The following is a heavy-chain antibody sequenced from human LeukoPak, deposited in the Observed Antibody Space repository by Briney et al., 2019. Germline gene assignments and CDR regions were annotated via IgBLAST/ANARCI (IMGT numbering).Heavy chain of an antibody. Sequence: SDTLSLTCTVSGGCISSYYWNLIRQPAGTRLEWIGRIYTNGATNYNPSLNSRVATSVDTSKNQFSLRLTSVTAADTAVYYCARSRGGSSLGAFDIWGQGTMVTVSS. CDR2: IYTNGAT. CDR3: ARSRGGSSLGAFDI. J-gene: IGHJ3*02. CDR1: GGCISSYY. V-gene: IGHV4-4*07. D-gene: IGHD2-15*01.